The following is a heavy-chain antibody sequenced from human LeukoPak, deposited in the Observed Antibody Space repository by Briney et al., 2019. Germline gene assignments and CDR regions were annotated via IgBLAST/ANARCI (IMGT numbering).Heavy chain of an antibody. V-gene: IGHV3-23*01. J-gene: IGHJ4*02. CDR2: ISKNGGGT. CDR3: ARAVDGY. D-gene: IGHD6-19*01. CDR1: GFTFSNYA. Sequence: GGSLRLSCAASGFTFSNYALNWVRQAPGKGLEWVSTISKNGGGTHYADSVKGRFTISRDNSKNTLYLQMNSLRAEDTAVYYCARAVDGYWGQGTLVTVSS.